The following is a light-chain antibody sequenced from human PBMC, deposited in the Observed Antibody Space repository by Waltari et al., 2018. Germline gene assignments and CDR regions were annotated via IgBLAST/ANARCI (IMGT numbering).Light chain of an antibody. Sequence: EIVLTQSPGTLSLSPGEKATLPCRASQSVRSSYLAWYQQKSGQPPGLLIYLASGRATGIPDRFIGSGSGTDFTLTISRLEPEDFAVYYCQEYGSSLTWTFGQGTKVEIK. CDR3: QEYGSSLTWT. CDR2: LAS. CDR1: QSVRSSY. V-gene: IGKV3-20*01. J-gene: IGKJ1*01.